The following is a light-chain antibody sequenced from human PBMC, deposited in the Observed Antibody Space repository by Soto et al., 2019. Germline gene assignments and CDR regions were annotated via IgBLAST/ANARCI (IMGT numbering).Light chain of an antibody. V-gene: IGKV3-15*01. CDR3: QQYNNWPHT. Sequence: EIVMTQSPATLSVSPGERATLSCRASQSVSSKLAWFQQKPGQAPSLLIYAVSTRAIGVPVRFSGSGSGTEFTLTINSLQSEDFAVYYCQQYNNWPHTFGQGTKVDIK. CDR2: AVS. CDR1: QSVSSK. J-gene: IGKJ2*01.